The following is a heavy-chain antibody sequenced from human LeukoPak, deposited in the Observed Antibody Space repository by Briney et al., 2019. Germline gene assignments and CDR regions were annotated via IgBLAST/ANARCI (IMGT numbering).Heavy chain of an antibody. Sequence: SETLSLTCTVSGGSISSYYWSWIRQPPGKGLEWIGYIYYSGSTNYNPSLKSRVTISVDTSKNQFSLKLSSVTAADTAVYYCAGSGYSIDAFGIWGQGTMVTVSS. J-gene: IGHJ3*02. D-gene: IGHD5-18*01. CDR1: GGSISSYY. CDR3: AGSGYSIDAFGI. V-gene: IGHV4-59*01. CDR2: IYYSGST.